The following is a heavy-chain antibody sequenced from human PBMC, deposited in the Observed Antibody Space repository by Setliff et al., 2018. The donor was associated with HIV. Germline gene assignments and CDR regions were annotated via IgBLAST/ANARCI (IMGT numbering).Heavy chain of an antibody. J-gene: IGHJ5*02. Sequence: SETLSLTCTISGGSFGVYRWSWIRQSAGRGLEWIGRIDSSGTTDYKPSLKGRVAISVDTSRNQFSLRVTSVTAADTAVYFCARDRHSSGLGSYGPWGPGILGTSPQ. CDR3: ARDRHSSGLGSYGP. V-gene: IGHV4-4*07. CDR2: IDSSGTT. CDR1: GGSFGVYR. D-gene: IGHD3-10*01.